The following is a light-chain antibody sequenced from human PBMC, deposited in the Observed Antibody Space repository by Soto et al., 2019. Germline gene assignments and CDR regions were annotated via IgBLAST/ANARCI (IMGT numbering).Light chain of an antibody. Sequence: QTVVTQPPSVSAAPGQKVTISCSGSSSNIGNNYVSWYQQLPGTAPKLLIYDNNKRPSGIPDRFSGSKSDTSATLGITGLQTGDEADYYCGTWDSSLSGVVFGGGTKVTVL. CDR2: DNN. V-gene: IGLV1-51*01. J-gene: IGLJ2*01. CDR3: GTWDSSLSGVV. CDR1: SSNIGNNY.